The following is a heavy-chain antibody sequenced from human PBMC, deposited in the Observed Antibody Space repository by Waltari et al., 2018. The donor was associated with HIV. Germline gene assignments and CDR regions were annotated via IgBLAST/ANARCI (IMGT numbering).Heavy chain of an antibody. D-gene: IGHD6-6*01. V-gene: IGHV4-59*01. CDR1: GGSISGYY. CDR3: ARALTAAPKYYFYGMDV. J-gene: IGHJ6*02. CDR2: FFYSGST. Sequence: QVQLQESGPGLVKPSETLSLTCTVAGGSISGYYWSWIRQPPEKGLEWIGYFFYSGSTHQNPPHKRRVTISIDTSKNQVSLRLTSVTAADTAVYYCARALTAAPKYYFYGMDVWGQGTTVTVSS.